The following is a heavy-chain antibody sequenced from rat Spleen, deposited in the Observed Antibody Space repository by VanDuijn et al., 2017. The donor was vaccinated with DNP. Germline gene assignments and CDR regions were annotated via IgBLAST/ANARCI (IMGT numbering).Heavy chain of an antibody. V-gene: IGHV5-22*01. CDR3: ARGLNYGGYIYSWYFDF. CDR2: ISYEASST. Sequence: EVQLVESGGGLVQPGRSLKLSCAASGFTFSDYYMAWVRQAPKKGLEWVASISYEASSTYYGDSVKGRFTISRDNAKSTLYLQLNSVTTEDTATYYCARGLNYGGYIYSWYFDFWGPGTMVTVSS. D-gene: IGHD1-11*01. J-gene: IGHJ1*01. CDR1: GFTFSDYY.